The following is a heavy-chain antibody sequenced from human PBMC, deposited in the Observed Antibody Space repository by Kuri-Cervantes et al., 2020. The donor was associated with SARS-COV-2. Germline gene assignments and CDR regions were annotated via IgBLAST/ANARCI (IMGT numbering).Heavy chain of an antibody. V-gene: IGHV1-69*13. D-gene: IGHD5-18*01. CDR1: GGTFSSYA. J-gene: IGHJ6*03. CDR2: IIPIFGTA. Sequence: SVKVSCKASGGTFSSYAISWVRQAPGQGLEWMGGIIPIFGTANYAQKFQGRVTITADESTSTAYMELSRLRSDDTAVYYCAREMEIGYSYGSLRYMDVWGKGTTVTVSS. CDR3: AREMEIGYSYGSLRYMDV.